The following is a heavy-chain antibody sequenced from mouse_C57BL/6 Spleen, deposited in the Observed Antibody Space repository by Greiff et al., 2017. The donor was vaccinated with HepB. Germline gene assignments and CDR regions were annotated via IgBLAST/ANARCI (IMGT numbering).Heavy chain of an antibody. J-gene: IGHJ3*01. CDR2: IDPEDDET. CDR1: GFNIKDYY. D-gene: IGHD3-2*02. CDR3: AEETAQATGAY. Sequence: EVQLQQSGAELVKPGASVKLSCTASGFNIKDYYMHWVKQRTEQGLEWLGRIDPEDDETKYAPKFQVKATITADTSSNTADLQLSSLTSEDTAVYYCAEETAQATGAYWGQGTLVTVSA. V-gene: IGHV14-2*01.